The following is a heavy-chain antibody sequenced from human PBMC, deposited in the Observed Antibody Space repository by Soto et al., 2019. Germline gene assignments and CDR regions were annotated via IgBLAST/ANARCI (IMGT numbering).Heavy chain of an antibody. CDR1: GFTFDDYA. Sequence: EVQLVESGGGLVQPGRSLRLSCAASGFTFDDYAMHWVRQAPGKGLEWVSGISWNSGSIGYADSVKGRFTISRDNAKNSLYLQMNSLRAEDTALYYCAKDCGSSGWYYCGMDVWGQGTTVTVSS. J-gene: IGHJ6*02. CDR2: ISWNSGSI. CDR3: AKDCGSSGWYYCGMDV. D-gene: IGHD6-19*01. V-gene: IGHV3-9*01.